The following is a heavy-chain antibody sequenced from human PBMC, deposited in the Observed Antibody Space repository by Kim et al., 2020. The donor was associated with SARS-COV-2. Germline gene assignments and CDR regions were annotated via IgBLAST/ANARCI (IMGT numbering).Heavy chain of an antibody. Sequence: GVSLRLSCAASGFTFSSYAMSWVRQAPGKGLEWVSAISGSGGSTYYADSVKGRFTISRDNSKNTLYLQMNSLRAEDTAVYYCAKEASCFDFWSGYCWGWFDPWGQGTLVTVSS. D-gene: IGHD3-3*01. CDR3: AKEASCFDFWSGYCWGWFDP. CDR2: ISGSGGST. CDR1: GFTFSSYA. J-gene: IGHJ5*02. V-gene: IGHV3-23*01.